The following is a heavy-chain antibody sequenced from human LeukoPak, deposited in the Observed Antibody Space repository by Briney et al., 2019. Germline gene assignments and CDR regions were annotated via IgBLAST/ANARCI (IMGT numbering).Heavy chain of an antibody. V-gene: IGHV3-23*01. J-gene: IGHJ4*02. CDR3: AKNSRSSGYYLDY. CDR1: GFPFSSFA. D-gene: IGHD3-22*01. CDR2: ISGSGGST. Sequence: PGGSLRLSCAASGFPFSSFAMSWVRQAPGKGLEWVSTISGSGGSTSYADSVKGRFTISRDNSKNTLYLQMNSLRAEDTALYYCAKNSRSSGYYLDYWGQGTLVTVSS.